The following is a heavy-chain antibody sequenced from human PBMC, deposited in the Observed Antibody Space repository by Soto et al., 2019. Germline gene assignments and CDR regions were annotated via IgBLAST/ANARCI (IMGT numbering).Heavy chain of an antibody. Sequence: QVQLVQSGETVKEPGASMKVSCAASGYTFTRHGFSWVRQAPGQGLEWMGWISVVNGNTKFAERFHGRLTLTTDTSTTTAHMELRSLTSDDTATYYWVRDTGPYNYHYDAFDLWGQGTVVTVSS. CDR2: ISVVNGNT. J-gene: IGHJ3*01. D-gene: IGHD1-20*01. V-gene: IGHV1-18*04. CDR1: GYTFTRHG. CDR3: VRDTGPYNYHYDAFDL.